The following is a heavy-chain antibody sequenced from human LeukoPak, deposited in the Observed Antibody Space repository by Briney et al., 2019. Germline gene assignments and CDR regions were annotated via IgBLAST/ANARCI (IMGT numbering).Heavy chain of an antibody. D-gene: IGHD3-22*01. CDR2: IYYSGST. Sequence: SETLSLTCTVSGGSISSGDYYWSWIRQPPGKGLEWIGYIYYSGSTYYNPSLKSRVTISVDTSKNQFSLKLSSVTAADTAVDYCVTYYFDSSGPKKNYWGQGTLVTVSS. CDR3: VTYYFDSSGPKKNY. V-gene: IGHV4-30-4*01. J-gene: IGHJ4*02. CDR1: GGSISSGDYY.